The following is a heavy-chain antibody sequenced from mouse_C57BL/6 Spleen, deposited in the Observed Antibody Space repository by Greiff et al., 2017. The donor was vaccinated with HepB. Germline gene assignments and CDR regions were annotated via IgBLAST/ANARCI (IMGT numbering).Heavy chain of an antibody. J-gene: IGHJ4*01. CDR3: ARLYDYDEDYAMDY. Sequence: QVQLQQSGAELARPGASVKLSCKASGYTFTSYGISWVKQSTGQGLEWIGEIYPRSGNTYYNEKFKGKATLTADKSSSTAYMELRSLTSEDSAVYFCARLYDYDEDYAMDYWGQGTSVTVSS. D-gene: IGHD2-4*01. CDR1: GYTFTSYG. V-gene: IGHV1-81*01. CDR2: IYPRSGNT.